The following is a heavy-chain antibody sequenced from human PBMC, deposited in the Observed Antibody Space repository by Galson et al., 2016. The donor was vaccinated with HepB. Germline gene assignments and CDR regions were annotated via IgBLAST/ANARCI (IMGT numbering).Heavy chain of an antibody. J-gene: IGHJ3*01. CDR2: ILPFLGTA. CDR3: ARDHGSGWLNAFNV. D-gene: IGHD6-19*01. CDR1: GGTFSNYG. V-gene: IGHV1-69*13. Sequence: SVKVSCKASGGTFSNYGINWVRQAPGQGLEWMGGILPFLGTADYAQKFQGRVTITADESTSTASMELSSLRSDDTAVYYCARDHGSGWLNAFNVWGQGTLVTVSS.